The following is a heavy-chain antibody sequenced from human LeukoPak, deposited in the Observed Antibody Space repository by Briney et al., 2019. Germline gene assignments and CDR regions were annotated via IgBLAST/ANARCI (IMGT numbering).Heavy chain of an antibody. V-gene: IGHV3-48*03. Sequence: GGSLRLSCAASGFTFSSYEMNWVRQAPGKGLEWVSYISSSGSTIYYADSVEGRFTISRDNAKNTLYLQMNSLRAEDTAVYYCARGKWELLPDYWGQGTLVTVSS. D-gene: IGHD1-26*01. J-gene: IGHJ4*02. CDR1: GFTFSSYE. CDR2: ISSSGSTI. CDR3: ARGKWELLPDY.